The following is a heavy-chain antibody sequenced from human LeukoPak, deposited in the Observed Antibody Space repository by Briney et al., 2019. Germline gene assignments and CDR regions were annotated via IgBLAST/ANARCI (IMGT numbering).Heavy chain of an antibody. J-gene: IGHJ4*02. D-gene: IGHD3-22*01. CDR1: GFTFSSYS. V-gene: IGHV3-48*04. CDR2: ISSSSSTI. CDR3: ARDQGTMIVPDRPFDY. Sequence: GGSLRLSCAASGFTFSSYSMNWVRQAPGKGLEWVSYISSSSSTIYYADSVKGRFTISRDNAKNSLYLQMNSLRAEDTAVYYCARDQGTMIVPDRPFDYWGQGTLVTISS.